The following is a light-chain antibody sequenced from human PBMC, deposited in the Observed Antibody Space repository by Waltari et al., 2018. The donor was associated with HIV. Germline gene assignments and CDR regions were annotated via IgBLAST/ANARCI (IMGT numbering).Light chain of an antibody. Sequence: EIVMTQSPATLSESPGERATLSCRASQSVSSNLAWYQQQPGQAPRLLIYGASTRATGIPARFSGSGSGTEFTLTISSLQSEDFALYYCQQYNDWPPLTFGGGTKVEIK. CDR3: QQYNDWPPLT. CDR1: QSVSSN. J-gene: IGKJ4*01. V-gene: IGKV3-15*01. CDR2: GAS.